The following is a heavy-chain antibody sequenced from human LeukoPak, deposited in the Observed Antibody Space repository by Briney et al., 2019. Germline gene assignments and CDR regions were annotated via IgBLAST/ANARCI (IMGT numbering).Heavy chain of an antibody. V-gene: IGHV3-23*01. J-gene: IGHJ4*02. CDR3: AKVWSGYYLDY. CDR2: TSNSGGST. CDR1: GFTFSNYA. Sequence: GGSLRLSCAASGFTFSNYAMSWVRQAPGKGLEWVSTTSNSGGSTYYADSVKGRFTISRDNSKNTLFLQMNSLRAEDTAVYYCAKVWSGYYLDYWGQGTLVTVPS. D-gene: IGHD3-3*01.